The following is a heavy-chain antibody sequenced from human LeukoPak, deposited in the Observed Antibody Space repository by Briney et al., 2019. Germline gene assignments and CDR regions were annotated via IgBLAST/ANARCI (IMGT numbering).Heavy chain of an antibody. CDR2: IYPGDSDI. D-gene: IGHD2-15*01. CDR1: GYSFTSSW. V-gene: IGHV5-51*01. CDR3: ARGLYCSGGSCRFDY. Sequence: GESLKISCEGSGYSFTSSWIGWVRQMPGKGLEWMGIIYPGDSDIRYSPSFQGQVTISADKSITTAYLHWSSLKASDTAIYYCARGLYCSGGSCRFDYWGQGTLVTVSS. J-gene: IGHJ4*02.